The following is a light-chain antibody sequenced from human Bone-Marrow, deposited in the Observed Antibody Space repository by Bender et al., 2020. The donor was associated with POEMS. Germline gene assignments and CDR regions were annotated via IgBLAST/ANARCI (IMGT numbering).Light chain of an antibody. CDR3: AAWDDSMDGHWV. CDR2: RND. Sequence: QSVLTQPPSASGTPGQRVTMSCSGGSSNIGTNYVYWYQQFPGTTPQLLMYRNDERPSGVPARFSGSKSGTSASLAISGLRSEDEGDYYCAAWDDSMDGHWVFGGGTKLTVL. CDR1: SSNIGTNY. V-gene: IGLV1-47*01. J-gene: IGLJ3*02.